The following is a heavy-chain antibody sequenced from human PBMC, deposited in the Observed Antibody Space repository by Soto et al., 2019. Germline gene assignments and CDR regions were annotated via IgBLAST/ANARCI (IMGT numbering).Heavy chain of an antibody. J-gene: IGHJ4*02. CDR3: AREVRTSGWFRRLDS. V-gene: IGHV3-11*01. CDR1: GFTFNDYY. D-gene: IGHD6-19*01. CDR2: ISGGGSTT. Sequence: GGSLRLPCTVSGFTFNDYYMSWIRQAPGKGLEWISYISGGGSTTYHADSVRGRFTISRDNAKNSLFLQMNSLRAEDTAVYYCAREVRTSGWFRRLDSWGQGILVTVSS.